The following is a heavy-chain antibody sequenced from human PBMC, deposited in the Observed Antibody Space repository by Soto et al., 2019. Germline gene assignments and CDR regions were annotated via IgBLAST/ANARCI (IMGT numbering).Heavy chain of an antibody. CDR1: GFTFSSHD. J-gene: IGHJ5*02. Sequence: QVQLVESGGGVVQPGRSLRLSCAASGFTFSSHDMHWVRQAPGKGLECVAIVSFDGSNKYYADSVKGRFTISRDNSKNTLYLQMSGLTPDDTAFYYCARDQTGITTAGGGRIDRWAQGTLVTVSS. V-gene: IGHV3-30-3*01. CDR3: ARDQTGITTAGGGRIDR. CDR2: VSFDGSNK. D-gene: IGHD6-13*01.